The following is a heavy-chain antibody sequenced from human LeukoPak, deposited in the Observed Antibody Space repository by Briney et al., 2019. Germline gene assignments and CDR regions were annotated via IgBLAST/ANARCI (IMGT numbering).Heavy chain of an antibody. Sequence: SETLSLTCAVYGGSFSGYYWSWIRQPPGKGLEWIGEINHSGSTNYNPSLKSRVTISVATSKNHFSLKLSSVTAADTAVYYCARGREYGSGSYYKYWGQGTLVTVSS. CDR1: GGSFSGYY. D-gene: IGHD3-10*01. CDR3: ARGREYGSGSYYKY. CDR2: INHSGST. J-gene: IGHJ4*02. V-gene: IGHV4-34*01.